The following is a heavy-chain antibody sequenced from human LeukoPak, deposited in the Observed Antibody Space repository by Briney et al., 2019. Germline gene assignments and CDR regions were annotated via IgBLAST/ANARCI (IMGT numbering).Heavy chain of an antibody. D-gene: IGHD1-26*01. CDR2: INPNSGGT. CDR1: GYTFTGYY. V-gene: IGHV1-2*02. J-gene: IGHJ3*02. Sequence: ASVKVSCKASGYTFTGYYMHWVRQAPGQGLEWMGWINPNSGGTNYAQKFQGRVTMTRDTSISTAYTELSRLRSDDTAVYYCARVGATSAAPHDAFDIWGQGTMVTVSS. CDR3: ARVGATSAAPHDAFDI.